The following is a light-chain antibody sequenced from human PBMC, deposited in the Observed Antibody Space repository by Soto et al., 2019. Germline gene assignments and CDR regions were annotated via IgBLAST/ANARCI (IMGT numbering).Light chain of an antibody. CDR3: SSYASSNTVYFW. J-gene: IGLJ3*02. Sequence: QSALTQPPSASGSPGQSVTISCTGTSSDVGGYNYVSWYQQYPGRAPKLMIYEVTKRPSGVPDRFSGSKSGNTASLTGSGLQAEDEAEYYCSSYASSNTVYFWFGGGTKLTVL. CDR1: SSDVGGYNY. CDR2: EVT. V-gene: IGLV2-8*01.